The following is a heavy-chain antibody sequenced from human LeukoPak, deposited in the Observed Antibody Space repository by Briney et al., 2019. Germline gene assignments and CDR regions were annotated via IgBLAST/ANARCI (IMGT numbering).Heavy chain of an antibody. CDR2: IYYSGSS. Sequence: SETLSPTCAVYGGSFSGYYWGWIRQPPGKGLEWIGSIYYSGSSYYNPSLKSRVPISVDTSKNQFSLKLSSVTAADTAVYYCARHSSGWYWFDYWGQGTLVTVSS. V-gene: IGHV4-39*01. CDR1: GGSFSGYY. J-gene: IGHJ4*02. CDR3: ARHSSGWYWFDY. D-gene: IGHD6-19*01.